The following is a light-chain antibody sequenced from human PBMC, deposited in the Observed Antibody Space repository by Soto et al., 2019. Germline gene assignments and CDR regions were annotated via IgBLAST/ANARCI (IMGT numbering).Light chain of an antibody. CDR3: QKYDRAPFT. J-gene: IGKJ3*01. V-gene: IGKV1-27*01. CDR2: GAS. Sequence: DIQMTQSPSSLSASVGDRVTITCRASQGISIYVAWYQQKPGKVPQLLIYGASTLQLGVPSRFSGGGSGADFTLTISSQQPEDVATYYCQKYDRAPFTFGPGTKVDVK. CDR1: QGISIY.